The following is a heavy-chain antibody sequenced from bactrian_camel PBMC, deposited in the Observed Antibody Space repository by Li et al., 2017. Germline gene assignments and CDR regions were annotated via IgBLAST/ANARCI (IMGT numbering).Heavy chain of an antibody. CDR2: IDVEGRT. CDR1: GSSNRLSC. Sequence: HVQLVESGGGSVQAGGSLKLSCVASGSSNRLSCMGWFRRSPGKDREGVANIDVEGRTYYGDSVKGRFTISKDHVQNTLYLQMNSLTREDSARYYCTRETQWVGYHEFAELWGRGTQVTVSS. D-gene: IGHD5*01. V-gene: IGHV3S1*01. J-gene: IGHJ4*01. CDR3: TRETQWVGYHEFAEL.